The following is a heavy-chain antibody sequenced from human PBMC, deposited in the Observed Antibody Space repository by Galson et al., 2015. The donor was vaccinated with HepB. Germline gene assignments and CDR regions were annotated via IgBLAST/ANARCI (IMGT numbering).Heavy chain of an antibody. CDR3: ARPHDILTGYYNLDY. Sequence: QSGAEVKKPGESLRISCKGSGYSFTSYWISWVRQMPGKGLEWMGRIDPSDSYTNYSPSFQGHVTISADKSISTAYLQWSSLKASDTAMYYCARPHDILTGYYNLDYWGQGTLVTVSS. D-gene: IGHD3-9*01. J-gene: IGHJ4*02. V-gene: IGHV5-10-1*01. CDR2: IDPSDSYT. CDR1: GYSFTSYW.